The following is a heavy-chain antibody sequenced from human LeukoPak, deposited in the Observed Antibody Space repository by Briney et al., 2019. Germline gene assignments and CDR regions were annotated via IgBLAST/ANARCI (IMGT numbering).Heavy chain of an antibody. Sequence: GGSLRLSCAASGFTFSSYAMHWVRQAPGKGLEWVAVISYDGSNKYYADSVKGRFTISRDNSKNTLYLQMNSLRAEDTAVYYCARRGYDSSGYYPDYWGQGTLVTVPS. CDR1: GFTFSSYA. J-gene: IGHJ4*02. V-gene: IGHV3-30-3*01. CDR3: ARRGYDSSGYYPDY. CDR2: ISYDGSNK. D-gene: IGHD3-22*01.